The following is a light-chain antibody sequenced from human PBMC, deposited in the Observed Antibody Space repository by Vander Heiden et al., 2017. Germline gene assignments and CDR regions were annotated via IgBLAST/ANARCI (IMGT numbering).Light chain of an antibody. CDR2: DAS. J-gene: IGKJ4*01. CDR1: QGNSSA. CDR3: QQYNSYGLT. Sequence: ALHLTHSPSSLSASVGDRVTMSCRASQGNSSALAWYQQKPGKAPKLLIYDASSLESGVPARFSGSGSGTDFTLTISSLQPEDVATYYCQQYNSYGLTFGGGTKVEIK. V-gene: IGKV1-13*02.